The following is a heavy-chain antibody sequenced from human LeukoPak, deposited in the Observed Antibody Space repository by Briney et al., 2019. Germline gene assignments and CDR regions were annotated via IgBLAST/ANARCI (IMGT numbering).Heavy chain of an antibody. J-gene: IGHJ3*02. CDR3: ASSDYGDYPWDAFDI. D-gene: IGHD4-17*01. Sequence: ASVKVSCKASGYTFSSYDINWVRQAPGQGLEWMGWMNPNSGSAGYAQKFQGRVTITRNTSISTAYMELSSLRSEDTAVYYCASSDYGDYPWDAFDIWGQGTMVTVSS. CDR2: MNPNSGSA. V-gene: IGHV1-8*01. CDR1: GYTFSSYD.